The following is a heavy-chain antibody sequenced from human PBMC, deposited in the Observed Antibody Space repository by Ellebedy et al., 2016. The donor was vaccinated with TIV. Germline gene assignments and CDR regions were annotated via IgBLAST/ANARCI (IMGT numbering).Heavy chain of an antibody. Sequence: MPSETLSLTCTVSGGSISSYYWSWIRQPPGKGLEWIGYIYFSGSTYYNPSLKSRVTISVDTSKNQFSLKLSYVTAADTAVYYCASGMYYDFWSGYRSGNWFDPWGQGTLVTVSS. D-gene: IGHD3-3*01. CDR2: IYFSGST. CDR3: ASGMYYDFWSGYRSGNWFDP. J-gene: IGHJ5*02. CDR1: GGSISSYY. V-gene: IGHV4-59*08.